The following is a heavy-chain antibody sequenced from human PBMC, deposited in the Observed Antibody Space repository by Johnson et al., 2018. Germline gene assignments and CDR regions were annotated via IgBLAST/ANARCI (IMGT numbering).Heavy chain of an antibody. CDR1: GDTFRSDA. CDR3: AKASQSRNWYHYGLDV. J-gene: IGHJ6*02. D-gene: IGHD1-1*01. Sequence: QVQLVESGAEVRKPGSSVKVSCQASGDTFRSDAFIWVRQAPGQGLEWMGGIIPMFATPHYAQKFPGRVPMTRDTSTRTVYMELSSLRPEDTAVYYCAKASQSRNWYHYGLDVWGQGTTVTVSS. V-gene: IGHV1-69*06. CDR2: IIPMFATP.